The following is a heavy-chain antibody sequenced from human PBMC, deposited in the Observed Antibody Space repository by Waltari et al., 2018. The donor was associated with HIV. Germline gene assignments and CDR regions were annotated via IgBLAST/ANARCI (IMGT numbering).Heavy chain of an antibody. V-gene: IGHV3-48*01. J-gene: IGHJ4*02. Sequence: EVQLVESGGGLVQPGGSLRLSCAASGFPFSSYSMNWVRQAPGKGLEWVSYISSSGSTIYYADSVRGRFTISRDNAKNSLYLQLNSLRAEDTAVYYCARDYSGTYADFDYWGQGTLVTVSS. CDR2: ISSSGSTI. CDR1: GFPFSSYS. CDR3: ARDYSGTYADFDY. D-gene: IGHD1-26*01.